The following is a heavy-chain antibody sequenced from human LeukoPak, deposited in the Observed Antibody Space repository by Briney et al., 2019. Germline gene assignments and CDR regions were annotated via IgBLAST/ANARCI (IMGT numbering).Heavy chain of an antibody. J-gene: IGHJ4*02. CDR3: ARAEGSGYFDY. CDR2: INHSGST. Sequence: ASETLSLTCAVYGGSFRGYYWSWIRQPPGKGREWSGEINHSGSTNYNPSLKSRVTISVDTSKNQFSLKLSSVTAADTAVYYCARAEGSGYFDYWGQGTLVTVSS. D-gene: IGHD3-10*01. CDR1: GGSFRGYY. V-gene: IGHV4-34*01.